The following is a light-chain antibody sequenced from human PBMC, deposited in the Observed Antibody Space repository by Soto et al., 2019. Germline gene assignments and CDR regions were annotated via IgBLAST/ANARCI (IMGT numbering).Light chain of an antibody. CDR3: QQCNNWPRT. J-gene: IGKJ1*01. CDR1: QSVSSN. CDR2: GAS. V-gene: IGKV3-15*01. Sequence: EIVMTQSPATLSVSPGERATLSCRASQSVSSNLAWYQQKPGQAPRLLIYGASTRATGIPARFSGSGSGTEFTLTISSLQSEDFAVYYCQQCNNWPRTFGQGTKVEIK.